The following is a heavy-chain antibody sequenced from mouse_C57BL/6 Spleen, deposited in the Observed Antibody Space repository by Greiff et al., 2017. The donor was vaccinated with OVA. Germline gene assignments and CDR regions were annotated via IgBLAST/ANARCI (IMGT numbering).Heavy chain of an antibody. CDR3: ARTPFITTVVANYAMDY. Sequence: EVQLQQSGPVLVKPGASVKMSCKASGYTFTDYYMNWVKQSHGKSLEWIGVINPYNGGTSYNQKFKGKATLTVDKSSSTAYMELNSLTSEDSAVYYCARTPFITTVVANYAMDYWGQGTSVTVSS. V-gene: IGHV1-19*01. CDR1: GYTFTDYY. J-gene: IGHJ4*01. D-gene: IGHD1-1*01. CDR2: INPYNGGT.